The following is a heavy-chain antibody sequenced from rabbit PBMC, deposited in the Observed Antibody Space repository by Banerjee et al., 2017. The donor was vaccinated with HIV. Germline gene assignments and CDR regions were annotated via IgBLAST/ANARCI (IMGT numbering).Heavy chain of an antibody. J-gene: IGHJ4*01. V-gene: IGHV1S45*01. CDR1: GFSFSSNW. CDR3: ATDIHGYGGFNL. D-gene: IGHD6-1*01. CDR2: IDTNDGDT. Sequence: LEESGGGLVKPGGTLTLTCTVSGFSFSSNWICWVRQAPGKGLEWIACIDTNDGDTDYANWPKGRFTISKTSSTTVTLQMTSLTAADTATYFCATDIHGYGGFNLWGPGTLVTVS.